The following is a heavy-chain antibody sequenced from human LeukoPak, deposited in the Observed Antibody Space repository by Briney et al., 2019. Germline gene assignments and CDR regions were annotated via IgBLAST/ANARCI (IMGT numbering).Heavy chain of an antibody. J-gene: IGHJ6*03. CDR1: GYTFTSYG. D-gene: IGHD4-17*01. Sequence: GASVKASCKASGYTFTSYGISWVRQAPGQGLEWMGWISAYNANTNYAQKLQGRVTMTTDTSTSTAYMELRSLRSDDTAVYYCARDPPYYGDYVVDYYYYMDVWGKGTTVTVSS. CDR2: ISAYNANT. CDR3: ARDPPYYGDYVVDYYYYMDV. V-gene: IGHV1-18*01.